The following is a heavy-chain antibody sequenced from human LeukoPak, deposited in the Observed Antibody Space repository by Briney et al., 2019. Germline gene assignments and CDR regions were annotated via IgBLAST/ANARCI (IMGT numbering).Heavy chain of an antibody. CDR1: GGSISSGDYY. Sequence: PSETLSLTCTVSGGSISSGDYYWSWIRQPPGKGLEWIGYIYYSGSTYYNPSLKSRVTMSVDTSKNQFSLKLSSVTAADTAVYYCASSGKLHDAFDIWGQGTVVTVSS. CDR3: ASSGKLHDAFDI. D-gene: IGHD1-26*01. J-gene: IGHJ3*02. V-gene: IGHV4-30-4*08. CDR2: IYYSGST.